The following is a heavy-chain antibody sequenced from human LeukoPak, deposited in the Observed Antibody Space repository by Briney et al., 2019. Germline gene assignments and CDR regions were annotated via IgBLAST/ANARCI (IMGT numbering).Heavy chain of an antibody. Sequence: PSETLSLTCTVSGGSISSYYWGWIRQPPGKGLEWIGSIHYSGSTYYNPSLKSRVTISVDTSKNQFSLNLSSVTAADTAVYYCARHSAGGTTDFDYWGQGTLVTVSS. CDR2: IHYSGST. J-gene: IGHJ4*02. V-gene: IGHV4-39*01. CDR1: GGSISSYY. CDR3: ARHSAGGTTDFDY. D-gene: IGHD4-11*01.